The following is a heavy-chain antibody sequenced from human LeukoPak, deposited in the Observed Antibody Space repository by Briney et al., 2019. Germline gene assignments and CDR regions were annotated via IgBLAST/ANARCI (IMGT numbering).Heavy chain of an antibody. V-gene: IGHV3-30*18. CDR2: ISYDGSNK. Sequence: GGSLRLSCAASGFIFSRYCMSWVRQAPGKGLEWVAVISYDGSNKYYADSVKGRFTISRDNSKNTLYLQMNSLRAEDTAVYYCAKDWNYDRYFDYWGQGTLVTVSS. CDR3: AKDWNYDRYFDY. J-gene: IGHJ4*02. CDR1: GFIFSRYC. D-gene: IGHD1-7*01.